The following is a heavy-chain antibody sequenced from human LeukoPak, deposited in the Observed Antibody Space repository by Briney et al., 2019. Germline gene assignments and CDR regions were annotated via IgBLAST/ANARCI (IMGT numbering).Heavy chain of an antibody. CDR1: GFSFSDYY. CDR2: ISGSGSDL. V-gene: IGHV3-11*01. J-gene: IGHJ6*02. Sequence: PGGSLRLSCVACGFSFSDYYMGWIRQAPGRGLEWISYISGSGSDLYYADSVKGRFTISRDNANNSLYLQMNSLRAEDTAVYYCARSIGYYYTMDVWGQGTTVTVSS. D-gene: IGHD3-22*01. CDR3: ARSIGYYYTMDV.